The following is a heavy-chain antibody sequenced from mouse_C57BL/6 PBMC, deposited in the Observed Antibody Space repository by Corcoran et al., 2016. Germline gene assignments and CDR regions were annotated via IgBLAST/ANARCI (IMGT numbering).Heavy chain of an antibody. D-gene: IGHD1-1*01. V-gene: IGHV1-76*01. J-gene: IGHJ2*01. Sequence: QVQLKQSGAELVRPGASVKLSCKASGYTFTDYYINWVKQRPGQGLEWIARIYPGSGNTYYNEKFKGKATLTAEKSSSTAYMKLSSLTSEDSAVYFCARVLRSYYFDYWGQGTTLTVSS. CDR3: ARVLRSYYFDY. CDR2: IYPGSGNT. CDR1: GYTFTDYY.